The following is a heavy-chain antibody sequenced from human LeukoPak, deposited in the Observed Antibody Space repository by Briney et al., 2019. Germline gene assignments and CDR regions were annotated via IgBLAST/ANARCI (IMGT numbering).Heavy chain of an antibody. CDR1: GFTFSSYE. D-gene: IGHD6-6*01. CDR3: ARDLDSSSSF. Sequence: HPWGSLRLSCAASGFTFSSYEMNWVRQAPGKGLEWVSYISSSGSTIYYADSVKGRFTISRDSAKNSLYLQMNSLRAEDTAVYYCARDLDSSSSFWGQGTLVTVSS. CDR2: ISSSGSTI. V-gene: IGHV3-48*03. J-gene: IGHJ4*02.